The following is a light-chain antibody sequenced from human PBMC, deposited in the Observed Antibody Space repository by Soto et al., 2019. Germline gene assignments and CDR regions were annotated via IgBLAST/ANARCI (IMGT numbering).Light chain of an antibody. CDR1: SSNIGNNY. Sequence: QSVLTQPPSVSAAPGQKVTISCSGSSSNIGNNYVSWYQQLPGTAPKLLIYDDTKRPSGVPDRFSASKSGTSASLAITGLQVEDEADYYCQSYDSSLNNVVFGGGTKLTVL. CDR3: QSYDSSLNNVV. CDR2: DDT. J-gene: IGLJ2*01. V-gene: IGLV1-40*01.